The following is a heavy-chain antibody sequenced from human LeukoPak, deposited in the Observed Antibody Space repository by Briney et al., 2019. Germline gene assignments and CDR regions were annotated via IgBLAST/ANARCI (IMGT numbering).Heavy chain of an antibody. D-gene: IGHD3-22*01. J-gene: IGHJ3*02. V-gene: IGHV3-30*03. CDR3: ARYYYDSSGYSMGYDAFDI. CDR1: GFTFSSYG. Sequence: GRSLRLSCAASGFTFSSYGMHWVRQAPGKGLEWVAVISYDGSNKYYADSVKGRFTISRDNSKNTLYLQMNSLRAEDTAVYYCARYYYDSSGYSMGYDAFDIWGQGTMVTVSS. CDR2: ISYDGSNK.